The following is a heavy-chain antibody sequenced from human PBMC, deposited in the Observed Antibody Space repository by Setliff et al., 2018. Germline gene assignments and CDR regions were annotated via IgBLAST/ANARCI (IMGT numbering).Heavy chain of an antibody. Sequence: VKVSCKASGATLSGVVFSWVRQAPGHGLEWMGRFIPVLGKPNYAPRFQGRLTITVDTSTGTSYMDLRSLRSDDTAIYYCATELRSPFWHFDLWGQGSLVTVSS. CDR1: GATLSGVV. CDR2: FIPVLGKP. J-gene: IGHJ4*02. V-gene: IGHV1-69*04. D-gene: IGHD3-3*01. CDR3: ATELRSPFWHFDL.